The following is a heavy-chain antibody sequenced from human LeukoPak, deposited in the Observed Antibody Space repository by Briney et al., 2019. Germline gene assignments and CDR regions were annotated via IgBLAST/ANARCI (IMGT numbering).Heavy chain of an antibody. CDR1: GFTFSTYG. Sequence: PGGSLRLSCAASGFTFSTYGMHWVRQAPGKGLEWVAFIRYDGSDKYYADSVKGRFTISRDNSKNTLHLQVNSLRAEDTAVYYCAKDLRPGGPTYYYMDVWGKGTTVTISS. J-gene: IGHJ6*03. D-gene: IGHD1-14*01. V-gene: IGHV3-30*02. CDR2: IRYDGSDK. CDR3: AKDLRPGGPTYYYMDV.